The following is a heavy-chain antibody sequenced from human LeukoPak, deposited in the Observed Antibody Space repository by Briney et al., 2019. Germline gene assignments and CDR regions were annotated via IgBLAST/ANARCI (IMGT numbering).Heavy chain of an antibody. V-gene: IGHV1-46*01. D-gene: IGHD3-22*01. Sequence: ASVKASCKAFGDTFSGYYIHWVRLAPGQGLEWMGIINPGGGSTTYALKFQGRFTMTRDTSTNTIYMELSSLTSKDTAIYYCARGAYYYDPQGAFDIWGQGTVVTVSS. CDR1: GDTFSGYY. CDR2: INPGGGST. J-gene: IGHJ3*02. CDR3: ARGAYYYDPQGAFDI.